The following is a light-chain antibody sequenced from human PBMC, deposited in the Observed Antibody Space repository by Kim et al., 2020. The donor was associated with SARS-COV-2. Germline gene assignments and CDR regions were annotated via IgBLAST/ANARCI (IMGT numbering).Light chain of an antibody. CDR2: SDS. V-gene: IGLV3-21*04. CDR1: SIGSKS. J-gene: IGLJ2*01. Sequence: PGKPARITCGGNSIGSKSVHWYQQKPGQAPVVVMYSDSDRPSGIPERFSGSNSGNTATLTISRVEAGDEADYYCQVWDSGSDHVLFGGGTQLTVL. CDR3: QVWDSGSDHVL.